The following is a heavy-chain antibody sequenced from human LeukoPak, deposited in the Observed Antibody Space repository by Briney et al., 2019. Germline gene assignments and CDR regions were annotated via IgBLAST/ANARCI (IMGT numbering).Heavy chain of an antibody. V-gene: IGHV3-74*01. CDR2: INSDGSST. CDR1: GFTFSSYW. J-gene: IGHJ3*02. CDR3: AREPTYYYGSGSYYNVRDDALDI. Sequence: GGSLRLSCAASGFTFSSYWMHWVRQAPGKGLVWVSRINSDGSSTSYADSVKGRFTISRDNAKNTLYLQMNSLRAEDTAVYYCAREPTYYYGSGSYYNVRDDALDIWGQGTMVTVSS. D-gene: IGHD3-10*01.